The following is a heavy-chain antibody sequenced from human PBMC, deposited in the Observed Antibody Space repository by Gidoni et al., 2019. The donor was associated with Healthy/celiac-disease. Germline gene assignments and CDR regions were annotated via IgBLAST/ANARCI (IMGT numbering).Heavy chain of an antibody. V-gene: IGHV3-30-3*01. Sequence: QVQLVESGGGVVQPGRSLRLSCAASGFTFSSYAMHWVRQAPGKGLEWVAVIAYDGSNKYYADSVKGRFTISRDNSKNTLYLQMNSLRAEDTAVYYCARERVPGIAVAGTDFDYWGQGTLVTVSS. CDR3: ARERVPGIAVAGTDFDY. CDR2: IAYDGSNK. J-gene: IGHJ4*02. CDR1: GFTFSSYA. D-gene: IGHD6-19*01.